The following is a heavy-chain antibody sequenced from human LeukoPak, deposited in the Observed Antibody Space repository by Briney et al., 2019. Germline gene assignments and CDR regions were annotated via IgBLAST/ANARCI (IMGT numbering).Heavy chain of an antibody. CDR3: AAYYYDSSGYL. CDR2: IYNSGST. J-gene: IGHJ4*02. Sequence: SETLSLTCTVSGGSISSSNYYWGWIRQPPRKGLEWIGSIYNSGSTYYNPSLKSRVAISVDTSKHQFSLKLSSVTAADTALYYCAAYYYDSSGYLWGQGTLVTVSS. CDR1: GGSISSSNYY. V-gene: IGHV4-39*01. D-gene: IGHD3-22*01.